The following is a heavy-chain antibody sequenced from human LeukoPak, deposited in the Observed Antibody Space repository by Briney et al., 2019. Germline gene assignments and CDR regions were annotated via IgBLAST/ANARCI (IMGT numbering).Heavy chain of an antibody. D-gene: IGHD3-10*01. J-gene: IGHJ4*02. Sequence: GRSLRLSCAASGFTFSSYGMHWVRQAPGKGLEWVAVISYDGSNKYYADSVKGRFTISRDSSKNTLYLQMNSLRAEDTAVYYCAKDDYGSGSYLLHYWGQGTLVTVSS. V-gene: IGHV3-30*18. CDR3: AKDDYGSGSYLLHY. CDR1: GFTFSSYG. CDR2: ISYDGSNK.